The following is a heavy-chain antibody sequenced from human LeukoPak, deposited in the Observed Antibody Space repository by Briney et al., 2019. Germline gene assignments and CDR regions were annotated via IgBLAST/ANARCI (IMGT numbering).Heavy chain of an antibody. CDR3: ARDYNFYFDS. CDR1: GFTFSNYG. CDR2: IWYDGSKK. V-gene: IGHV3-33*01. Sequence: GESLRLSCAASGFTFSNYGIHWVRQAPGKGLEWVAVIWYDGSKKYYADSVKGRFTISRDYSKNTLYLEMNSLRAEDTAVYYCARDYNFYFDSWGQGTLVTVSS. J-gene: IGHJ4*02. D-gene: IGHD3-10*01.